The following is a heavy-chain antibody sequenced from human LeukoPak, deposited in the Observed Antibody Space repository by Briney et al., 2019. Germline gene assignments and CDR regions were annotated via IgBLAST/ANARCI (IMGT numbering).Heavy chain of an antibody. CDR1: GFTFSSYT. Sequence: GGSLRLSCAASGFTFSSYTMTWVRQAPGKGLEWVSSISSSSSYIYYGDSVKGRLTISRDNAKNSLYLQMNSLRVEDTAVYYCARGGDGYNSPFDYWGQGTPVTVSS. D-gene: IGHD5-24*01. V-gene: IGHV3-21*01. CDR2: ISSSSSYI. CDR3: ARGGDGYNSPFDY. J-gene: IGHJ4*02.